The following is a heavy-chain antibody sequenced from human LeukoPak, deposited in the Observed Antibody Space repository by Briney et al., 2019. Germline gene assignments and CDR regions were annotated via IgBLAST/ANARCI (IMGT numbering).Heavy chain of an antibody. V-gene: IGHV4-59*01. CDR1: GGSISSFY. J-gene: IGHJ4*02. Sequence: SETLSLTCTVSGGSISSFYWSWIQQSPGKGLEWIGYIYKSATTNYNPSLKSRVTISVGTSKKQFSLKVNSVTAADTAVYYCARGTYSGSYSGYFDYWGQGTLVTVSS. CDR3: ARGTYSGSYSGYFDY. CDR2: IYKSATT. D-gene: IGHD1-26*01.